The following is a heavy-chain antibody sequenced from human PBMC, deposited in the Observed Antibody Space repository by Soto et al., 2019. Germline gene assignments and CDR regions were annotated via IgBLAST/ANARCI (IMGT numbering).Heavy chain of an antibody. V-gene: IGHV5-10-1*01. Sequence: GESLKISCKGSGYSFTSYWISWVRQMPGKGLEWMGRIDPSDSYTNYSPSFQGHVTISADKSISTAYLQWSSLKASDTAMYYFARHAGIAAAAADYWGQGTLVTAPQ. CDR1: GYSFTSYW. CDR3: ARHAGIAAAAADY. J-gene: IGHJ4*02. CDR2: IDPSDSYT. D-gene: IGHD6-13*01.